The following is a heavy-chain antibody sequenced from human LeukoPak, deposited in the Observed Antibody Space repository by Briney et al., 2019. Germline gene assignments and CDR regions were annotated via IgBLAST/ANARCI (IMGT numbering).Heavy chain of an antibody. V-gene: IGHV3-48*01. Sequence: GGSLRLSCAASGFTFSTYRMNWVRQAPGKGLEWVSYISSSSGTTYYADSVKGRFTISRDNAKNSLYLQMNSLGAEDTAVYYCARDHSSGWYPRVAFDIWGHGTMVTVSP. D-gene: IGHD6-19*01. CDR2: ISSSSGTT. J-gene: IGHJ3*02. CDR3: ARDHSSGWYPRVAFDI. CDR1: GFTFSTYR.